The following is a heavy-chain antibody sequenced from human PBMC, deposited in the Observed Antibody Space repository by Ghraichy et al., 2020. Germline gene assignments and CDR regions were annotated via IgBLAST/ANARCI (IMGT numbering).Heavy chain of an antibody. D-gene: IGHD6-19*01. V-gene: IGHV3-30*18. Sequence: LSLTCAASGFTFSNFGMHWVRQAPGKGLEWVALVSYDGNKKYYGDSVKGRFTISRDNSKNAMYLQMNSLRGDDTAVYYCAKDSSGWYASLNYFYYGMDGWGQGTSVTVSS. CDR2: VSYDGNKK. CDR1: GFTFSNFG. J-gene: IGHJ6*02. CDR3: AKDSSGWYASLNYFYYGMDG.